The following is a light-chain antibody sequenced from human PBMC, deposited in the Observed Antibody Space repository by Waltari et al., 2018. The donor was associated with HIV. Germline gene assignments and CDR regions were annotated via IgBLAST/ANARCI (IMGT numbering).Light chain of an antibody. CDR1: QNIGSS. CDR3: HQSKSLPWA. J-gene: IGKJ1*01. CDR2: NAS. V-gene: IGKV6-21*01. Sequence: EIVLTQSPDFQSVSPKEKVTITCRASQNIGSSLQWYQQKSGQSPKRLSKNASQSFSGVPSRFSGSGSGTDFNLTINSLEPEDAATYYCHQSKSLPWAFGHGTKVEFK.